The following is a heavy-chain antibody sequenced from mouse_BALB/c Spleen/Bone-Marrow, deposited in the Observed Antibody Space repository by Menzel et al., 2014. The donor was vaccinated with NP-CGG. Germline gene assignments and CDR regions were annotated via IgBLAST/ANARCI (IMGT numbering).Heavy chain of an antibody. Sequence: VQLQQSGPGLVQPSQRLSIPCTVSGFSLTSYGLHWVRQSPGKGLEWLGVIWSGGSTDYNAAFISRLSISKDNSKSQVFFKMNSLQANDTAIYYCARNQGNYVSWFAYWGQGALVTVSA. J-gene: IGHJ3*01. D-gene: IGHD2-1*01. CDR3: ARNQGNYVSWFAY. V-gene: IGHV2-2*02. CDR1: GFSLTSYG. CDR2: IWSGGST.